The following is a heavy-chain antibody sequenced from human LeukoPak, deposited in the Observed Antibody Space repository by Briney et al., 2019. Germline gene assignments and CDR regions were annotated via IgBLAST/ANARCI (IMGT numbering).Heavy chain of an antibody. Sequence: GGSLRLSCADSRFTFSDYDMNWLRQAPGKGLEWVSYISNSGDTIYYADSVKGRFTISRDKAENSLYLQMNSLRAEDTAVYYCARSVRWLHATLDYWGQGTLVSVSS. J-gene: IGHJ4*02. V-gene: IGHV3-11*01. D-gene: IGHD5-24*01. CDR1: RFTFSDYD. CDR3: ARSVRWLHATLDY. CDR2: ISNSGDTI.